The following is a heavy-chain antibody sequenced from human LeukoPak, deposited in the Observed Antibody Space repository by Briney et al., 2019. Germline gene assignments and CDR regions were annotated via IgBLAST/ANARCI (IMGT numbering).Heavy chain of an antibody. Sequence: ASVKVSCKVSGYTLTELSMHWVRQAPGKGLEWMGGFDPEDGETIYAQKSQGRVTMTEDTSTDTAYMELSSLRSEDTAVYYCATWRWNYDSTRFDPWGQGTLVTVSS. CDR2: FDPEDGET. J-gene: IGHJ5*02. D-gene: IGHD3-22*01. V-gene: IGHV1-24*01. CDR1: GYTLTELS. CDR3: ATWRWNYDSTRFDP.